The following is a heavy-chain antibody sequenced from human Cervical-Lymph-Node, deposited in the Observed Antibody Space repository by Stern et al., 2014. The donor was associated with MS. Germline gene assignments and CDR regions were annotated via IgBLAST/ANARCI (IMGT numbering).Heavy chain of an antibody. V-gene: IGHV3-30-3*01. Sequence: QVQLVESGGGVVQPGRSLRLSCAASGFTFSSYAMHWVRQAPGKGLEWVAVISHDGSNKYYADSVKGRFTISRDNSKNTLYLQMNSLRAEDTAVYYCARDLKYGGYSYGYTVFDYWGQGTLVTVSS. CDR1: GFTFSSYA. J-gene: IGHJ4*02. D-gene: IGHD5-18*01. CDR3: ARDLKYGGYSYGYTVFDY. CDR2: ISHDGSNK.